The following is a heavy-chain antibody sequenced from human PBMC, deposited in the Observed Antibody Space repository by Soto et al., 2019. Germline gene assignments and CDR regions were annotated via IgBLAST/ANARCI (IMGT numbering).Heavy chain of an antibody. V-gene: IGHV1-18*01. J-gene: IGHJ6*03. Sequence: ASVKVSCKASGYTFTSYGISWVRQAPGQGLEWMGWISAYNGNTNYAQKLQGRVTMTTDTSTSTAYMELRSLRSDDTAVYYCAQIVVVPAAMVDGYYYYMDVWGKGTTVTVSS. D-gene: IGHD2-2*01. CDR2: ISAYNGNT. CDR1: GYTFTSYG. CDR3: AQIVVVPAAMVDGYYYYMDV.